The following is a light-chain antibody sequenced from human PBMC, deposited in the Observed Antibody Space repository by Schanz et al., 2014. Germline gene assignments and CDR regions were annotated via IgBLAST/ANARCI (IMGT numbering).Light chain of an antibody. CDR1: QSVSSN. J-gene: IGKJ3*01. V-gene: IGKV3-15*01. Sequence: EIVMTQSPATLSVSPGERATLSCRASQSVSSNLAWYQQKPGQAPRLLIYRASTRATGIPARFSGSGSGTEFTLTISSLQSEDFAVYFCQQSNNWPLTFGPGTKVDIK. CDR2: RAS. CDR3: QQSNNWPLT.